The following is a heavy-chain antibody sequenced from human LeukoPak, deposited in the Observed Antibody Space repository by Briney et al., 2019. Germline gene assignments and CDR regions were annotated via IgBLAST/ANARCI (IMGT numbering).Heavy chain of an antibody. Sequence: GSLRLSCAASGFTFISYAMSWVRQAPGKGLEWVSAISGSGGSTYYADSVKGRFTISRENSKTTLYLQMNSLRAEDTAVYYCAKDQKVRAFYYYYGMDVWGQGTTVTVSS. J-gene: IGHJ6*02. CDR1: GFTFISYA. V-gene: IGHV3-23*01. CDR3: AKDQKVRAFYYYYGMDV. D-gene: IGHD3-10*01. CDR2: ISGSGGST.